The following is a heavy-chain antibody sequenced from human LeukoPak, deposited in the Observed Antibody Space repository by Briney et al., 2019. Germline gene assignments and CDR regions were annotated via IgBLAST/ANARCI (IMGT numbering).Heavy chain of an antibody. CDR2: ISSSSSYI. D-gene: IGHD2-2*01. Sequence: GGSLRLSCAASGFTFSSYSMNWVRQAPGKGLEWDSSISSSSSYIYYADSVKGRFTISRDNAKNSLYLQMNSLRAEDTAVYYCATQLYVALDYWGQGTLVTVSS. J-gene: IGHJ4*02. V-gene: IGHV3-21*01. CDR1: GFTFSSYS. CDR3: ATQLYVALDY.